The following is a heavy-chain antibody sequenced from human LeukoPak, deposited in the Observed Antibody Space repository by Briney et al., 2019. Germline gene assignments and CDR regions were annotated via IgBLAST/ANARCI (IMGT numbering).Heavy chain of an antibody. J-gene: IGHJ3*02. CDR1: GYTFTSHY. CDR3: ARHFVNHYDTSGDAFDI. D-gene: IGHD3-22*01. CDR2: IHPSGGSA. Sequence: ASVKVSCKASGYTFTSHYMNWVRQAPGQGPEWMGIIHPSGGSARYAQKFQGRVTMTRDTSTSTVYMELSRLTSEDTAVYYCARHFVNHYDTSGDAFDIWGQGTMVTVSS. V-gene: IGHV1-46*01.